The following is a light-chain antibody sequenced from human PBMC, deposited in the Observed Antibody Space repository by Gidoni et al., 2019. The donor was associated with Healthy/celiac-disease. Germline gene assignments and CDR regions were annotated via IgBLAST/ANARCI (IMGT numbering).Light chain of an antibody. Sequence: QPVLTQPPSAPGTPGQRVTISCSGSSSNIGSNTVNRYQQLPGTAPKLLIYSNKQRPSGVPDRFSGSKSGTSASLAISGLQSEDEADYYCAAWDDSLNGAVFGGGTQLTVL. J-gene: IGLJ7*01. CDR2: SNK. CDR3: AAWDDSLNGAV. CDR1: SSNIGSNT. V-gene: IGLV1-44*01.